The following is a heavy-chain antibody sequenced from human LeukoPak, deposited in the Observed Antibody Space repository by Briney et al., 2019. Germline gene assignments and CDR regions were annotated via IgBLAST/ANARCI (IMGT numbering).Heavy chain of an antibody. Sequence: SVKVSCKASGGTFSSYAISWVRQAPGQGLEWMGGIIPILGTANYAQKFQGRVTITADESTSTAYMELSSLRSEDTAVYYCARDFTDIVVVPAAIGHGGYYYYYGMDVWGQGTTVTVSS. CDR1: GGTFSSYA. D-gene: IGHD2-2*01. CDR3: ARDFTDIVVVPAAIGHGGYYYYYGMDV. V-gene: IGHV1-69*13. CDR2: IIPILGTA. J-gene: IGHJ6*02.